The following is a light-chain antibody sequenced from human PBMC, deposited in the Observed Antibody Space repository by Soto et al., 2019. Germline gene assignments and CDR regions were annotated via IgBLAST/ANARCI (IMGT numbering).Light chain of an antibody. CDR2: GAS. CDR3: QQYNTWLWT. CDR1: QSVSSN. J-gene: IGKJ1*01. Sequence: EIVMTQSPATLSVSPGERATLSCRASQSVSSNLAWYQQKPGQAPRLLIYGASTRATGIPARFSGSGSGTAFILTISSLQSEDFAVYYCQQYNTWLWTFGQGTKVEI. V-gene: IGKV3-15*01.